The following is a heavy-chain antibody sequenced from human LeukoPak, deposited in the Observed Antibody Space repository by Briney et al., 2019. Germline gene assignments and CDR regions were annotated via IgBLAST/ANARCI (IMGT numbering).Heavy chain of an antibody. J-gene: IGHJ4*02. D-gene: IGHD6-13*01. CDR1: GFTFSDYY. CDR2: ISSSSSYT. CDR3: ARAGDSSSWYASGADY. V-gene: IGHV3-11*06. Sequence: PGRSLRLSCAASGFTFSDYYMSWIRQAPGKGLEWVSYISSSSSYTNYADSVKGRFTISRDNAKNSLYLQMNSLRAEDTAVYYCARAGDSSSWYASGADYWGQGTLVTVSS.